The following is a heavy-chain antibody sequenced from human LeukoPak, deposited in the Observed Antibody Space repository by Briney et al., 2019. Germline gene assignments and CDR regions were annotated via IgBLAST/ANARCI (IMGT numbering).Heavy chain of an antibody. CDR1: GFTFSDYY. CDR2: IGSSASGSTA. Sequence: GGSLRLSCAASGFTFSDYYMRWIRQAPGKGLEWVSSIGSSASGSTANFAASVKGRFTISRDNAKNSLYLQMNTLRAEDTTVYYCARTLWGYYGDSGYFPYYFDYWGQGTLVTVSS. J-gene: IGHJ4*02. CDR3: ARTLWGYYGDSGYFPYYFDY. D-gene: IGHD3-22*01. V-gene: IGHV3-11*01.